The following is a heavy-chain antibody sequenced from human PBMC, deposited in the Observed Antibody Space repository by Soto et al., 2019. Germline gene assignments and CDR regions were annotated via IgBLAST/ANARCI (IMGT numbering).Heavy chain of an antibody. Sequence: SETLSLTCTVSGGSISSGGYYWSWIRQHPGKGLEWIGYIYYSGSTYYNPSLKSRVTISVDTSKNQFSLKLSSVTAADTAVYYCASSKDIVVVPAAGRRYSSSWPHAFDIWGQGTMVTVSS. CDR3: ASSKDIVVVPAAGRRYSSSWPHAFDI. CDR1: GGSISSGGYY. V-gene: IGHV4-31*03. CDR2: IYYSGST. J-gene: IGHJ3*02. D-gene: IGHD2-2*01.